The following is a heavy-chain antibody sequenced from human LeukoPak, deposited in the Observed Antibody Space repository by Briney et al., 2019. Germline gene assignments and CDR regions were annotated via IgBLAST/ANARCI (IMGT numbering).Heavy chain of an antibody. D-gene: IGHD2-21*02. J-gene: IGHJ5*02. CDR3: ARDFPQNCGGDCVPFDP. Sequence: ASVKVSCKASGGTFSSYAISWVRQAPGQGLEWMGGIIPIFGTANYAQKFQGRVTITADESTSTAYMELSSLRSEDTAVYYCARDFPQNCGGDCVPFDPWGQGTLVTVSS. CDR1: GGTFSSYA. V-gene: IGHV1-69*01. CDR2: IIPIFGTA.